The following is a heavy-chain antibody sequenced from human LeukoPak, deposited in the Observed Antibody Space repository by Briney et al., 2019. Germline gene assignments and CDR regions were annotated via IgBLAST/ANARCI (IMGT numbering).Heavy chain of an antibody. D-gene: IGHD2-15*01. J-gene: IGHJ2*01. CDR1: GGSISSGRYY. CDR2: IYTSGST. V-gene: IGHV4-61*02. CDR3: ARDTWWEREPHYWYFDL. Sequence: PSQTLSLTCTVSGGSISSGRYYWSWIRQPAGKGLEWIGRIYTSGSTNYNPSLKSRVTISVDTPKNQFSLKLSSVTAADTAVYYCARDTWWEREPHYWYFDLWGRGTLVTVSS.